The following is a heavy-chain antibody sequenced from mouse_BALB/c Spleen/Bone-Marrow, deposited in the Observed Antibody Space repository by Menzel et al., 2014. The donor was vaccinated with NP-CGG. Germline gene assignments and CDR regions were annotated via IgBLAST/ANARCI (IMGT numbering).Heavy chain of an antibody. V-gene: IGHV14-3*02. CDR2: IDPANGNT. D-gene: IGHD1-1*01. CDR3: ARYYYGSSYFDY. Sequence: EVKLMESGAELVKPGASVKLSCTASGFNIKDTYMHWVKQRPEQGLEWIGRIDPANGNTKYDPKFQGKATITADTSSNTAYLQLSSLTSEDTGVYYCARYYYGSSYFDYWGQGTTLTVSS. CDR1: GFNIKDTY. J-gene: IGHJ2*01.